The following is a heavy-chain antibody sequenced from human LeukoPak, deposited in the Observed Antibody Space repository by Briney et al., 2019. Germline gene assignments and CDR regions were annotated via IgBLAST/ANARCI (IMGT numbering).Heavy chain of an antibody. CDR3: ARAGRDGYNYDFDY. Sequence: GGSLRLSCAASGFTFSSYSMNWVRQAPGKGLEWVSYISSSSSTIYYADSVKGRFTISRDNAKNSLYLQMNSLRAKDTAVYYCARAGRDGYNYDFDYWGQGTLVTVSS. V-gene: IGHV3-48*01. D-gene: IGHD5-24*01. J-gene: IGHJ4*02. CDR1: GFTFSSYS. CDR2: ISSSSSTI.